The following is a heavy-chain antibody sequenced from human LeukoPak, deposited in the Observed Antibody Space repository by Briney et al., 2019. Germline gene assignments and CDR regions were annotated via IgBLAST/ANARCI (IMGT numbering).Heavy chain of an antibody. D-gene: IGHD3-22*01. V-gene: IGHV3-66*01. CDR1: GFTFSSYS. Sequence: PGGSLRLSCAASGFTFSSYSMNWVRQAPGKGLECVSMIYSGGATHYADSVKGRFTIARDNSKNTLYLQMNSLTAEDTAVYYCAAKWLLRRYWGQGTLVTVSS. CDR2: IYSGGAT. CDR3: AAKWLLRRY. J-gene: IGHJ4*02.